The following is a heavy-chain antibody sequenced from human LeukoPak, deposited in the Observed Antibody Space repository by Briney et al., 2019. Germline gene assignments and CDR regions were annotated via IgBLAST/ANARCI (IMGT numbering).Heavy chain of an antibody. D-gene: IGHD3-22*01. V-gene: IGHV3-53*01. CDR1: GFTVSSNY. CDR3: ARDRGLYDSSGSDAFDI. Sequence: GGSLRLSCAASGFTVSSNYMSWVRQAPGKGLEWVSVIYSGGSTYYADSVKGRFTISRDNSKNTLYLQMNSLRAEDTAVYYCARDRGLYDSSGSDAFDIWGQGTMVTVSS. CDR2: IYSGGST. J-gene: IGHJ3*02.